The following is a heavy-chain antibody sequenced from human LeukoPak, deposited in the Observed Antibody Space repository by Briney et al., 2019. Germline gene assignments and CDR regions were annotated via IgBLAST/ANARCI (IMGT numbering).Heavy chain of an antibody. CDR3: ARFGHPSYYYYYMDV. CDR1: GYSFTSYW. D-gene: IGHD3-16*01. V-gene: IGHV5-51*01. CDR2: IYPGDSDT. J-gene: IGHJ6*03. Sequence: PGESLKISCKGSGYSFTSYWIGWVRQMPGKDLKWMGIIYPGDSDTRYSPSFQGQVTISADKSISTAYLQWSSLKASDTAMYYCARFGHPSYYYYYMDVWGKGTTVTVSS.